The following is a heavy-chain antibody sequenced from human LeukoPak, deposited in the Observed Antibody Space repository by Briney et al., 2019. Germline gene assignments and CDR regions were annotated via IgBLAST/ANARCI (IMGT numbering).Heavy chain of an antibody. J-gene: IGHJ6*02. D-gene: IGHD2-8*01. CDR1: GFTFSSYA. V-gene: IGHV3-48*01. Sequence: GGSLRPSCAASGFTFSSYAMSWVRQAPGKGLEWVSYISSSSSTIYYADSVKGRFTISRDNAKNSLYLQMSSLRAEDTAVYYCARRTNDYYGMDVWGQGTTVTVSS. CDR2: ISSSSSTI. CDR3: ARRTNDYYGMDV.